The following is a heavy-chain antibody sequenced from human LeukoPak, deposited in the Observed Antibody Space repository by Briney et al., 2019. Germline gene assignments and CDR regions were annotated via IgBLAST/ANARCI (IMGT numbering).Heavy chain of an antibody. CDR2: ISYDGSSK. V-gene: IGHV3-30*18. D-gene: IGHD5-18*01. J-gene: IGHJ4*02. CDR3: AKEPGYSYGSYFDY. Sequence: GGSLRLSCAASGFTFSSYGMHWVRQAPGKGLEWVAVISYDGSSKYYADSVKGRFTISRDNSKNTLYLQMNSLRAEDTAVYYCAKEPGYSYGSYFDYWGQGTLVTVSS. CDR1: GFTFSSYG.